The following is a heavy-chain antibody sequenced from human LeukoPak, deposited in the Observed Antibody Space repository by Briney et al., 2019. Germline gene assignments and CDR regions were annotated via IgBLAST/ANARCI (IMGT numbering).Heavy chain of an antibody. CDR2: IYSSGTT. J-gene: IGHJ3*02. CDR3: AKLDDSTSRRPKSDAIDI. Sequence: PGGSLRLSCAASGFTVSNNYMSWVRQAPGKGLEWVSVIYSSGTTYYADSVKGRFTISRDNSKNTLYLQMNSLRAEDTAVYYCAKLDDSTSRRPKSDAIDIWGQGTMVTVSS. D-gene: IGHD6-6*01. CDR1: GFTVSNNY. V-gene: IGHV3-66*02.